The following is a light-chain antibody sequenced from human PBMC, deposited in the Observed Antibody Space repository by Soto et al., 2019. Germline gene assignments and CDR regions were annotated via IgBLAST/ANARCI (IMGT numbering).Light chain of an antibody. J-gene: IGLJ2*01. Sequence: QSVLTQPASVSGSPGQSITISCTGTSSDVGGYDYVSWYQQHPGKAPKLMIYDVSTRPSGVSDRFSGSTSGNTASLTISGLQAEDEADYYCSSYTSGNTPVVFGGGTKVTVL. CDR2: DVS. CDR1: SSDVGGYDY. CDR3: SSYTSGNTPVV. V-gene: IGLV2-14*01.